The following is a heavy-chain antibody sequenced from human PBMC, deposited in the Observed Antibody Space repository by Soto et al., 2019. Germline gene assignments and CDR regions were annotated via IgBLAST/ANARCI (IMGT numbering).Heavy chain of an antibody. CDR3: AKERAAAGDPVYSFGLDV. V-gene: IGHV3-30*18. CDR1: GLTFSIYG. J-gene: IGHJ6*02. Sequence: QVQLVESGGGVVQPGRSLRLSCAVSGLTFSIYGMHWVRQAPGKGLEWVAFISYEGSSKYYADSVKGRFTISRDNSRNTLYLKMNSLRPKDTAVYYCAKERAAAGDPVYSFGLDVWGQGTTVTVS. CDR2: ISYEGSSK. D-gene: IGHD6-13*01.